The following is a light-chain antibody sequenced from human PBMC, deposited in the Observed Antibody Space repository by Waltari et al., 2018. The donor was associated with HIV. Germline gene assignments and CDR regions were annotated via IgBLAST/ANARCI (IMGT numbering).Light chain of an antibody. CDR3: QVWDSSSDHVV. Sequence: SYVLTQPPSVSVAPGKTARITCGGNNIGRKSGQWYQQRPGQAPVLVIFYDTDRPSGIPERFSGSNSGNTATLTISRVEAGDEADYYCQVWDSSSDHVVFGGGTKLTVL. CDR1: NIGRKS. CDR2: YDT. V-gene: IGLV3-21*04. J-gene: IGLJ2*01.